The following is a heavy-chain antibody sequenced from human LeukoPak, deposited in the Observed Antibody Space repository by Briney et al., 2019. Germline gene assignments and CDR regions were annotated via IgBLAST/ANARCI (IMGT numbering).Heavy chain of an antibody. CDR1: GGSISSYY. CDR3: ARHRGSSSLFDY. D-gene: IGHD6-6*01. CDR2: IYTSESTNYNPSL. V-gene: IGHV4-59*08. Sequence: KTSETLSLTCTVSGGSISSYYWSWIRQPPGKGLEWIGYIYTSESTNYNPSLNYNPSLKSRVTISIDTSKNQFSLKLSSVTAADMAVYYCARHRGSSSLFDYWGQGTLVTVSS. J-gene: IGHJ4*02.